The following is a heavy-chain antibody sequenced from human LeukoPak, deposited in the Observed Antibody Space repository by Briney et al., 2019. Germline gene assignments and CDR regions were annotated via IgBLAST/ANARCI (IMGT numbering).Heavy chain of an antibody. D-gene: IGHD4-17*01. Sequence: GRSLRLSCAASGFTFSSYGMHWVRQASGKGLEWVAVISYDGSNKYYADSVKGRFTISRDNSKNTLYLQMNSLRAEDTAVYYCAKDGPTTVTPSGMDVWGQGTTVTVSS. J-gene: IGHJ6*02. V-gene: IGHV3-30*18. CDR3: AKDGPTTVTPSGMDV. CDR2: ISYDGSNK. CDR1: GFTFSSYG.